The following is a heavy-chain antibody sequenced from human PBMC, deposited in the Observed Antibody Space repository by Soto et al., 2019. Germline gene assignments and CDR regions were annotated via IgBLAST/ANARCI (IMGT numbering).Heavy chain of an antibody. Sequence: SQTLSLTCVISGDSVSSNSATWNWIRQSPSRGLEWLGRTYYRSKWYDDYAVSVKSRITINPDTSKNQFSLQLNSVTPEDTAVYYCARVVLDQQLHWFDSWGQGTLVTVSS. J-gene: IGHJ5*01. D-gene: IGHD1-1*01. CDR1: GDSVSSNSAT. CDR2: TYYRSKWYD. CDR3: ARVVLDQQLHWFDS. V-gene: IGHV6-1*01.